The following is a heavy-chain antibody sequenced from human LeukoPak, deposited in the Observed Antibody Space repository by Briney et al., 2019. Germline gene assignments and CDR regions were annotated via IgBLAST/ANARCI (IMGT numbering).Heavy chain of an antibody. CDR3: ARDRPRDAFDI. Sequence: PGGSLRLSCAASGYTFSSYAMHWVRQAPGKGLERVAVISYDGSNKYYADSAKGRFTISRDNSKNTLYLQMNSLRAEDAAVYYCARDRPRDAFDIWGQGTMVTVSS. CDR1: GYTFSSYA. CDR2: ISYDGSNK. V-gene: IGHV3-30*04. J-gene: IGHJ3*02.